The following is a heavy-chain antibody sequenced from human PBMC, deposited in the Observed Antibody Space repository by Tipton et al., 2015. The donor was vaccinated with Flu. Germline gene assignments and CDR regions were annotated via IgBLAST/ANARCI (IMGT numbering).Heavy chain of an antibody. CDR2: IYSGGST. J-gene: IGHJ6*02. D-gene: IGHD3-16*01. CDR3: ARTPTSRAYPYYGMDV. V-gene: IGHV3-53*01. CDR1: GLTVSTNY. Sequence: GSLRLSCAASGLTVSTNYMSWVRQAPGKGLEWVSTIYSGGSTYYADSVKGRVTISRDSSKNTLFLQIDSLRAEDTGVYYCARTPTSRAYPYYGMDVWGHGTTVTVSS.